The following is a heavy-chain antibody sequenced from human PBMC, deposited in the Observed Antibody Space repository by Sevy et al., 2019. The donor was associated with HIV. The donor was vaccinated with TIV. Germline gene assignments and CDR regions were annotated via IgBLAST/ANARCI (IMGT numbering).Heavy chain of an antibody. J-gene: IGHJ4*02. CDR1: GGSLSSGAYS. CDR3: ARVSGNSEWGYYFDS. Sequence: SETLSLTCAVSGGSLSSGAYSWSWIRQPPGKGLEWIGCLYHSGSTYYNPSLKSRVTISVDWSKNQFSLKLSSVTAADTAVYYCARVSGNSEWGYYFDSWGQGTLVTVSS. V-gene: IGHV4-30-2*01. CDR2: LYHSGST. D-gene: IGHD2-15*01.